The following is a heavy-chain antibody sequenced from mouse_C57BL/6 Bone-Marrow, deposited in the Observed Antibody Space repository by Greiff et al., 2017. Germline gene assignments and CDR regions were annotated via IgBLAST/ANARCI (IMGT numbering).Heavy chain of an antibody. D-gene: IGHD1-1*01. CDR1: GYTFTDYE. J-gene: IGHJ4*01. CDR3: TRGEYYGSSTCYAMDY. Sequence: QVQLQQSGAELVRPGASVTLSCKASGYTFTDYEMHWVKQTPVPGLEWIGAIDPETGGTAYNQKFKGKAILTADKSSSTAYMARRSLTSEDSAVYDCTRGEYYGSSTCYAMDYWGQGTSVTVSS. V-gene: IGHV1-15*01. CDR2: IDPETGGT.